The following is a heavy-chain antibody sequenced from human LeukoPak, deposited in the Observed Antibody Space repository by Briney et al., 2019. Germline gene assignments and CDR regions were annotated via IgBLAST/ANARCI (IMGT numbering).Heavy chain of an antibody. CDR3: ARQATMVRGVILYNWFDP. CDR2: IYPGGSDT. CDR1: GYSFTSYW. D-gene: IGHD3-10*01. J-gene: IGHJ5*02. V-gene: IGHV5-51*01. Sequence: GESLKISCKGSGYSFTSYWIGWVRQMPGKGLEWMGIIYPGGSDTRYSPSFQGQVTISADKSISTAYLQWSSLKASDTAMYYCARQATMVRGVILYNWFDPWGQGTLVTVSS.